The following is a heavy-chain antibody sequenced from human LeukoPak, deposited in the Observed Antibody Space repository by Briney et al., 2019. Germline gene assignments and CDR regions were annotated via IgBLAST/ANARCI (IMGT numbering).Heavy chain of an antibody. CDR1: GYTFTSYG. V-gene: IGHV1-18*01. J-gene: IGHJ4*02. D-gene: IGHD6-19*01. Sequence: GASVKVSCKASGYTFTSYGISWVRQAPGQGLEWMGWISVYNGNIHYAQKLQGRVTMTTDTFTSTAYMELRSLTSEDTAIYYCARDAPSVAVAGGPDYWGQGTLVSVSS. CDR2: ISVYNGNI. CDR3: ARDAPSVAVAGGPDY.